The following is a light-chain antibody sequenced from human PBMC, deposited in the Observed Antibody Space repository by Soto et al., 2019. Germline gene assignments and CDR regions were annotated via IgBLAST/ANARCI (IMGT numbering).Light chain of an antibody. Sequence: EIVLTQSPDTLSLSPGQRATLSCRASQSVRSDYFAWYQQKPGQAPRVIIFGVSSRATGIPDRFSGSGSGTDFTLTISRLEPEDFAVYYCQQYGSSPLTFGGGTKVEIK. V-gene: IGKV3-20*01. J-gene: IGKJ4*01. CDR3: QQYGSSPLT. CDR1: QSVRSDY. CDR2: GVS.